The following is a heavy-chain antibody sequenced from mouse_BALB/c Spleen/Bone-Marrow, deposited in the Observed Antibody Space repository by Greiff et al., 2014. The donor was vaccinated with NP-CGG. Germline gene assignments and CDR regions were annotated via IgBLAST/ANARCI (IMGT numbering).Heavy chain of an antibody. CDR2: IYPSDSYT. J-gene: IGHJ2*01. CDR1: GYTFTSYW. D-gene: IGHD1-1*01. CDR3: TREGYCGSSYVDY. V-gene: IGHV1-69*02. Sequence: VQLQQSGPELVRPGASVKLSCKASGYTFTSYWINWVKQRPGQGLEWIGNIYPSDSYTNYNQKFKDKATLTVDKSSSTAYMQLSSPTSEDSAVYYCTREGYCGSSYVDYWGQGTTLTVSS.